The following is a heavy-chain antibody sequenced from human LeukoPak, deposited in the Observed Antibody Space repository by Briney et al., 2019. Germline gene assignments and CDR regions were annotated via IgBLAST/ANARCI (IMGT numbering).Heavy chain of an antibody. J-gene: IGHJ6*03. CDR3: ARETPSDGLERSNMDV. Sequence: PSQTLSLTCTVSGGSISSGSYYWSWIRQPAGKGLEWIGRIYTSGSTNYNPSLKSRVTISVDTSKNQFSLKLSSVTAADTAVYYCARETPSDGLERSNMDVWGKGTTVTVSS. D-gene: IGHD1-1*01. CDR2: IYTSGST. V-gene: IGHV4-61*02. CDR1: GGSISSGSYY.